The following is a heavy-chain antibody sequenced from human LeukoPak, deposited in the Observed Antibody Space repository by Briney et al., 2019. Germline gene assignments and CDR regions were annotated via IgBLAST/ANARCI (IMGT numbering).Heavy chain of an antibody. CDR3: ARSRVTTVASFDY. CDR2: IYYSGST. V-gene: IGHV4-31*03. CDR1: GGSISSGGYY. Sequence: SETLSLTCTVSGGSISSGGYYWSWIRQHPGKGLEWIGYIYYSGSTYYNPSLKSRVTISVDTSKNQFSLKLSSVTAADTAVYYCARSRVTTVASFDYWGQGTLVTVSS. D-gene: IGHD3-10*01. J-gene: IGHJ4*02.